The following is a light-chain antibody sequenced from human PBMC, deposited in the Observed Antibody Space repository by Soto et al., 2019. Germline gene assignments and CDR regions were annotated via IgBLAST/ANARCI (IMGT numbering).Light chain of an antibody. CDR3: QYWDNYSWT. V-gene: IGKV1-5*03. CDR2: KAS. Sequence: DIQMTQSPSTLSASVGDRVTSTCRASQSITDWLAWYQQKTGKAPKFLIYKASNLEGGVPSRFSGSGSGTEFPLTISSVQPDDFATYYCQYWDNYSWTFGQGTKVEIK. J-gene: IGKJ1*01. CDR1: QSITDW.